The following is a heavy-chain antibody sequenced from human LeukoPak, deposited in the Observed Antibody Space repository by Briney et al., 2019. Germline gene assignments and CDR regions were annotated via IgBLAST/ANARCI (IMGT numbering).Heavy chain of an antibody. CDR2: FDPEDGET. V-gene: IGHV1-24*01. CDR3: ATESPITMIVVVSRVDAFDI. CDR1: GYTLTELP. Sequence: ASVKVSCKVSGYTLTELPMHWVRQAPGKGLEWMGGFDPEDGETIYAQKFQGRVTMTEDTSTDTAYMELSSLRSEDTAVYYCATESPITMIVVVSRVDAFDIWGQGTMVTVSS. D-gene: IGHD3-22*01. J-gene: IGHJ3*02.